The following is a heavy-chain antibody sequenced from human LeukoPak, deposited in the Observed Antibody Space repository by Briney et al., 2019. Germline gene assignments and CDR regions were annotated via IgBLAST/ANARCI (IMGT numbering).Heavy chain of an antibody. V-gene: IGHV1-8*01. D-gene: IGHD4-17*01. Sequence: ASVKVSCKASGYTFTSYDINWVRQATGQGLEWMGWMNPNSGNTGYAQKFQGRVTMTRDTSISTAYMELSRLRSDDTAVYYCARDYGDYVVDYWGQGTLVTVSS. CDR1: GYTFTSYD. CDR3: ARDYGDYVVDY. J-gene: IGHJ4*02. CDR2: MNPNSGNT.